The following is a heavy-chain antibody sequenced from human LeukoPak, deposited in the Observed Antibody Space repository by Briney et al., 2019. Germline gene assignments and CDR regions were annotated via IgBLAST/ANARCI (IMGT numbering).Heavy chain of an antibody. CDR1: GIIFSNYG. V-gene: IGHV3-23*01. J-gene: IGHJ3*02. CDR3: ARDHYDSKAFDI. D-gene: IGHD3-22*01. Sequence: GGSLRLSCEASGIIFSNYGMNWVRQAPGKRLEWVSGISPSGGTTYYADSLKGRFSISRDNSKNTVYLQMNSLRAEDTAVYYCARDHYDSKAFDIWGQGTMVTVSS. CDR2: ISPSGGTT.